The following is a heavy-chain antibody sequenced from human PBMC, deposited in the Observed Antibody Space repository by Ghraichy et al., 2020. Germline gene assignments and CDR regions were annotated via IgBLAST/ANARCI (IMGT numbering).Heavy chain of an antibody. CDR1: GFIFSDYD. CDR2: IRNSSKYI. V-gene: IGHV3-21*01. J-gene: IGHJ5*02. D-gene: IGHD2-8*01. CDR3: AREMYP. Sequence: GESLNISCAASGFIFSDYDMNWVRQAPGKGLEWLSSIRNSSKYIYYADSVKGRFTVSRDNAKNSLYLQMNNLKAEDTAIYYCAREMYPWGQGTLLTVSS.